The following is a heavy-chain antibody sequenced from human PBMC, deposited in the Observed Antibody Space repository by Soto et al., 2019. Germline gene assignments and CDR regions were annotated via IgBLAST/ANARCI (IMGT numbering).Heavy chain of an antibody. D-gene: IGHD3-10*01. Sequence: PSETLSLTCAVYGGSFSGYSWTWIRQPPGRWLEWIGEINHSITTNYNPSLKSRVTISVDTSKNQFSLKLSSVTAADTAVYYCARRTPGGSETYYNSWFDPWGQGXLVTVYS. CDR2: INHSITT. J-gene: IGHJ5*02. CDR1: GGSFSGYS. V-gene: IGHV4-34*01. CDR3: ARRTPGGSETYYNSWFDP.